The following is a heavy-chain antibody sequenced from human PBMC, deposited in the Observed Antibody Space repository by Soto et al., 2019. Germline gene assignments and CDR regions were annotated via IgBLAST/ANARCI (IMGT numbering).Heavy chain of an antibody. Sequence: GGSLRLSCIGSGVTSKDHAMHWVRQAPGKGLEWVSGIMWNSDRVDYADSVKGRFTTSRDNAKNSLYLQMNSLRPEDSALYFWGKDINAGGRDVGGQGTTATVSS. CDR1: GVTSKDHA. CDR2: IMWNSDRV. D-gene: IGHD1-26*01. J-gene: IGHJ6*02. CDR3: GKDINAGGRDV. V-gene: IGHV3-9*02.